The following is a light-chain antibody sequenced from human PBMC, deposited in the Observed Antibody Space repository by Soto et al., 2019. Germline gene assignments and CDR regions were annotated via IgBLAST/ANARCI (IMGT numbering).Light chain of an antibody. CDR2: WAS. CDR3: QQYYSTPPT. Sequence: DIVMTQSPDSLAVSLGERATINCKSSQSVLYSSNNKNYLAWYQQKPGQPPKLLIYWASTRESGVPERFSGSGSGTDFTLTISSLQAEDVAVYYCQQYYSTPPTVGQGIKLEIK. J-gene: IGKJ2*01. CDR1: QSVLYSSNNKNY. V-gene: IGKV4-1*01.